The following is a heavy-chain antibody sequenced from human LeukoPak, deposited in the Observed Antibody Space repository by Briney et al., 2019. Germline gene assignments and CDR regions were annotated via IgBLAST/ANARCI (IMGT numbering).Heavy chain of an antibody. CDR1: GFTFSSYG. Sequence: GRSLRLSCAASGFTFSSYGMHWVRQAPGKGLEWVAVISYDGSNKYYADSVKGRFTISRDNSKNTLYLQMNSLRAEDMAVYYCAKGQWLVLFPDYWGQGTLVTVSS. CDR3: AKGQWLVLFPDY. D-gene: IGHD6-19*01. CDR2: ISYDGSNK. J-gene: IGHJ4*02. V-gene: IGHV3-30*18.